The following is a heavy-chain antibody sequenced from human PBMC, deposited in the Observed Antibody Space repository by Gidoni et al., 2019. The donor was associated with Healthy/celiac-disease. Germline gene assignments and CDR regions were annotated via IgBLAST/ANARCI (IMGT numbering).Heavy chain of an antibody. CDR2: ISSSSSYI. CDR1: GFTFSSYS. V-gene: IGHV3-21*01. D-gene: IGHD6-13*01. CDR3: ARDVSSSWRGDYYYGMDV. Sequence: EVQLVESGGGLVKPGGSLRLSCAASGFTFSSYSMNWVRQAPGKGLEWVSSISSSSSYIYYADSVKGRFTISRDNAKNSLYLQMNSLRAEDTAVYYCARDVSSSWRGDYYYGMDVWGQGTTVTVSS. J-gene: IGHJ6*02.